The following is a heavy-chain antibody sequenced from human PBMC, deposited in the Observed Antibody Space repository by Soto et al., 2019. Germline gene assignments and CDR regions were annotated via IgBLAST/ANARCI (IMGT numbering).Heavy chain of an antibody. Sequence: GGSLRLSCAASGFTFSNYAMSWVRQAPGKGLEWVSGIGGSGSNTYYADSVKGRFTISRDNSKNTLYLQMNSLRAEDTAVYYCASQNYYDSSGYYKLLMDVWGQGTTVTVS. CDR2: IGGSGSNT. J-gene: IGHJ6*02. CDR3: ASQNYYDSSGYYKLLMDV. CDR1: GFTFSNYA. D-gene: IGHD3-22*01. V-gene: IGHV3-23*01.